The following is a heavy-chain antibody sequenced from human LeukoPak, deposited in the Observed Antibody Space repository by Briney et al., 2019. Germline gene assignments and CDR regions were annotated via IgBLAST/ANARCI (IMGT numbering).Heavy chain of an antibody. Sequence: SETLSLTCTVSGGSISSYYWSWIRQPPGKGLEWIGYIYYSGSTNYNPSLKSRVTISVDTPKNQFSLKLSSVTAADTAVYYCARQGEDGDYDYWGQGTLVTVSS. D-gene: IGHD3-16*01. CDR2: IYYSGST. V-gene: IGHV4-59*08. J-gene: IGHJ4*02. CDR1: GGSISSYY. CDR3: ARQGEDGDYDY.